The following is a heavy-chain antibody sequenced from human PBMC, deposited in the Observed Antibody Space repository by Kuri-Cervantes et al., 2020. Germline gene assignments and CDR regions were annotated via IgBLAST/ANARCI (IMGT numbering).Heavy chain of an antibody. CDR1: GFTFSRFW. D-gene: IGHD3-22*01. CDR2: INQDASEK. J-gene: IGHJ4*02. V-gene: IGHV3-7*01. CDR3: AREGSYYYDSSGYGDY. Sequence: GGSLRLSCAASGFTFSRFWMSWVRQAPGKGLEWVASINQDASEKNYVDTVKGRFTISRDDAKNSLFLQMNSLRAEDTAVYYCAREGSYYYDSSGYGDYWGQGTLVTVSS.